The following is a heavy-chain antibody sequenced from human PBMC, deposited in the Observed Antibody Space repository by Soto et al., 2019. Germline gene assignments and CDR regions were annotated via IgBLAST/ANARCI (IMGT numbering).Heavy chain of an antibody. CDR3: ASGYTAMVADY. Sequence: QVQLQESGPGLVKPSETLSLTCTVSGGSISSSSYYWGWIRQAPGKGLEYIGNMYYSGSTYNNPSLKSRVTISVDTSKNQFSLKLSSVTAADTAVYYCASGYTAMVADYWGQGTLVTVSS. CDR2: MYYSGST. D-gene: IGHD5-18*01. J-gene: IGHJ4*02. CDR1: GGSISSSSYY. V-gene: IGHV4-39*01.